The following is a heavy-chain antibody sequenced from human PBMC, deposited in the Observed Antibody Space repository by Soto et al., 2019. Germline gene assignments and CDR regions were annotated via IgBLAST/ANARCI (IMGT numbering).Heavy chain of an antibody. CDR2: IYYSGNT. Sequence: SETLSLTCTVSGGSIRSGGYYWSWVRQNPRRGLEWIGNIYYSGNTYYNPSLKSRLTISVDTSKNQFSLDLSSVTAADTAVYYCARDRLMATAGTARHYFGLDVWGQGTTVTVSS. J-gene: IGHJ6*02. V-gene: IGHV4-31*03. D-gene: IGHD5-18*01. CDR1: GGSIRSGGYY. CDR3: ARDRLMATAGTARHYFGLDV.